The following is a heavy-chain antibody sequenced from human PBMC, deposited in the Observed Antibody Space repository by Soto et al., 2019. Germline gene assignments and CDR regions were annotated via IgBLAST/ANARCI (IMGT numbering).Heavy chain of an antibody. Sequence: ASVKVSCKASGGTFSSYAISWVRQAPGQGLEWMGGIIPIFGTANYAQKFQGRVTITADESTSTAYMELSSLSSEDTAVYYWARGRTGTPYYFDYWGQGTLVTVSS. CDR3: ARGRTGTPYYFDY. CDR2: IIPIFGTA. D-gene: IGHD1-1*01. V-gene: IGHV1-69*13. CDR1: GGTFSSYA. J-gene: IGHJ4*02.